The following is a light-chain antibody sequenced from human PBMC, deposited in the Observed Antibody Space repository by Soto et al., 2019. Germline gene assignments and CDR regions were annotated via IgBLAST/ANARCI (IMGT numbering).Light chain of an antibody. CDR2: GAS. Sequence: DIQMTQSPSSLSASVGDRGTITCRARQGISNYLAWYQQKPGKVPELLIYGASTLKSFVQSRFSRRGSGTDFTLTISSLQPEDVATYYCQKYNSAPFPFGPGTKVD. CDR3: QKYNSAPFP. CDR1: QGISNY. J-gene: IGKJ3*01. V-gene: IGKV1-27*01.